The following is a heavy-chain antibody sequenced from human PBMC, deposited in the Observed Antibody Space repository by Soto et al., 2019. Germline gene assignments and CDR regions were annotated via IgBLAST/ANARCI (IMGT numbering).Heavy chain of an antibody. D-gene: IGHD6-13*01. J-gene: IGHJ5*02. CDR3: ARLLTAAGIYDWFDP. CDR2: IIPIFGTA. CDR1: GGTFSSYA. V-gene: IGHV1-69*06. Sequence: SVKVSCKASGGTFSSYAVSWVRQAPGQGLEWMGGIIPIFGTANYAQKFQGRVTITADKSTSTAYMELSSLRSEDTAVYYCARLLTAAGIYDWFDPWGQGTLVTVSS.